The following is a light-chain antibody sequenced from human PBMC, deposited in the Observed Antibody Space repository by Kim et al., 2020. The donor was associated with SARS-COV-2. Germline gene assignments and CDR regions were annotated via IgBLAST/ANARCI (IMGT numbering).Light chain of an antibody. CDR3: QQFNSSPR. CDR1: QDISSY. Sequence: IQLTQSPSSLSASVGDRVTITCRASQDISSYLAWYQQKPGKAPKLLVYAASNLPSEIPSRFSGSGSGTDFTLTISSLQPEDFATYYCQQFNSSPRFGGGTPVDIK. J-gene: IGKJ4*02. CDR2: AAS. V-gene: IGKV1-9*01.